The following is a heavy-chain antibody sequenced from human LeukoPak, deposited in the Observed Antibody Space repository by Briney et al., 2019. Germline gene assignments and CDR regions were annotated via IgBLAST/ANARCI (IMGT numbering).Heavy chain of an antibody. J-gene: IGHJ4*02. Sequence: GSLRLSCAASGFTFSSYAMSWVRQAPGKGLEWVSAISGSDGSTYYADSVKGRFTISRDNSKNTLYLQMNSLRAEDTAVYYCAKESGWFGVNDYWGQGTLVTVSS. CDR3: AKESGWFGVNDY. CDR2: ISGSDGST. D-gene: IGHD3-10*01. CDR1: GFTFSSYA. V-gene: IGHV3-23*01.